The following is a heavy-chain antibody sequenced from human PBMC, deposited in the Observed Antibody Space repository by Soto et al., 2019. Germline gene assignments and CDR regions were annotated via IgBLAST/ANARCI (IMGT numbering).Heavy chain of an antibody. CDR3: ARATYYYDSSGYYGYYFDY. CDR2: IYYSGST. V-gene: IGHV4-59*01. CDR1: GGSISSYY. Sequence: SETLSLTCTSSGGSISSYYWSWIRQPPGKGLEWIGYIYYSGSTNYNSSLKSRVTISVDTSKNQLSLELSSVTAADTAVYYCARATYYYDSSGYYGYYFDYWGQGTLVTVSS. J-gene: IGHJ4*02. D-gene: IGHD3-22*01.